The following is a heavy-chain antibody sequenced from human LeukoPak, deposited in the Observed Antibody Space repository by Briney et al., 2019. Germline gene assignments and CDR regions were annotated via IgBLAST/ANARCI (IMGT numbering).Heavy chain of an antibody. CDR2: MNPNSGNT. Sequence: ASVKVSCKASGYTFTSYDINWVRQATGQGLEWMGWMNPNSGNTGYAQKFQGRVTITRNTSISTAYMELSSLRSEDTAVYYCARDYPLPLWFGEVDAFDIWGQGTMVTVSS. CDR3: ARDYPLPLWFGEVDAFDI. D-gene: IGHD3-10*01. CDR1: GYTFTSYD. J-gene: IGHJ3*02. V-gene: IGHV1-8*03.